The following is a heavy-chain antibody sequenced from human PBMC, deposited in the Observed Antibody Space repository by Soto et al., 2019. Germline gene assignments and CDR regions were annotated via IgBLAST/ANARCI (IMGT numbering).Heavy chain of an antibody. CDR1: GFTFGSYA. CDR3: AKDQHITPVAPFDH. D-gene: IGHD2-21*01. J-gene: IGHJ4*02. Sequence: GGSLRLPCAASGFTFGSYAMSWVRQAPGKGLEWVSVISSSGSNTYYADSVKGRFTISRDNSKNTLYLQMSSLRAEDTAVYYCAKDQHITPVAPFDHWGQGALVTVSS. V-gene: IGHV3-23*01. CDR2: ISSSGSNT.